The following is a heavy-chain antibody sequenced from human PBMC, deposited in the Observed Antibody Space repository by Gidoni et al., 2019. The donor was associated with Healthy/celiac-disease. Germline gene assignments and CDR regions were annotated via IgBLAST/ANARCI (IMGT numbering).Heavy chain of an antibody. Sequence: QVQLQQWGAGLLKPSETLSLTCAVYGGSFSGYYWSWIRQPPGKGLEWIGEINHSGSTNYNPSRKSRVTISVDTSKNQFSLKLSSVTAADTAVYYCARVSYYDFSGGDYWGQGTLVTVSS. D-gene: IGHD3-3*01. V-gene: IGHV4-34*01. CDR2: INHSGST. J-gene: IGHJ4*02. CDR3: ARVSYYDFSGGDY. CDR1: GGSFSGYY.